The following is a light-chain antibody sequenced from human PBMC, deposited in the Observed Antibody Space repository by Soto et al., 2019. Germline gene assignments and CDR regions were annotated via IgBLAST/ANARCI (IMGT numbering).Light chain of an antibody. Sequence: DVQMTQSPSSLSASVGDRVTITCRASQDINTWLAWYQQKAEKAPKSLIYAASSSQTGVPSRFSGSQSGTDFTLTISSLQPEDSATYYCQQYNIYPLTFGGGTKVEIK. CDR2: AAS. V-gene: IGKV1D-16*01. J-gene: IGKJ4*01. CDR1: QDINTW. CDR3: QQYNIYPLT.